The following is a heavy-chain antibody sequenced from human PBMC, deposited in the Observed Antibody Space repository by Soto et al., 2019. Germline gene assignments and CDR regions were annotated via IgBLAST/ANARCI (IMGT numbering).Heavy chain of an antibody. D-gene: IGHD3-3*02. CDR1: GFTFSSYG. Sequence: QVQLVESGGGVVQPGRSLRLSCAASGFTFSSYGMHWVRQAPGKGLEWVAVIWYDGSNKYYADSVKGRFTISRDNSKNTLYLQMNSLRAEDTAVYYCAREYQHFWSGLGWFDPWGQGTLVTVSS. V-gene: IGHV3-33*01. CDR2: IWYDGSNK. J-gene: IGHJ5*02. CDR3: AREYQHFWSGLGWFDP.